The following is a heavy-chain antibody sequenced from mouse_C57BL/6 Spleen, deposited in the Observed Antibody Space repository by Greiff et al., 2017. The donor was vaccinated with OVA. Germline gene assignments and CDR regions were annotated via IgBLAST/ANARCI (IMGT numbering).Heavy chain of an antibody. CDR3: AREDYGSSY. Sequence: VQLQQSGAELVRPGASVKLSCKASGYTFTDYYINWVKQRPGQGLEWIARIYPGSGNTYYNEKFKSKATLTAEKSSSTAYMQLSSLTSEDSDVYFCAREDYGSSYWGQGTTLTVSS. D-gene: IGHD1-1*01. CDR1: GYTFTDYY. V-gene: IGHV1-76*01. J-gene: IGHJ2*01. CDR2: IYPGSGNT.